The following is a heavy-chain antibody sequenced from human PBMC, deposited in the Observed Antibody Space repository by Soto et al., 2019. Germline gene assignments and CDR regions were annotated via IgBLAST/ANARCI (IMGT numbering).Heavy chain of an antibody. CDR2: IYSGGST. CDR1: GFTVSSKY. CDR3: ARDGGWYAGLDP. Sequence: EVQLVETGGGLIQPGGSLRLSCAASGFTVSSKYMSWVRQAPGKGLEWVSVIYSGGSTHYADSVKGRFTVSRDNSKNMVYIQMNSLRAEDTAVYYCARDGGWYAGLDPWGQGTLVTVYS. D-gene: IGHD6-19*01. V-gene: IGHV3-53*02. J-gene: IGHJ5*02.